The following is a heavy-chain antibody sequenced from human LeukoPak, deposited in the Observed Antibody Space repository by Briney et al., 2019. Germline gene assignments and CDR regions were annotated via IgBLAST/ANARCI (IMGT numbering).Heavy chain of an antibody. Sequence: PSVRPSCKVSAYTPTDFDINWVRQATEQGLEWMGWMNPSRGNTGYAQKFQERFTITRDTSISTIYMELRSLRSEDTAVYFCARGRVTMFGPVGWYFDFWGRRTLLTVSS. CDR1: AYTPTDFD. CDR3: ARGRVTMFGPVGWYFDF. J-gene: IGHJ2*01. CDR2: MNPSRGNT. D-gene: IGHD3-3*01. V-gene: IGHV1-8*02.